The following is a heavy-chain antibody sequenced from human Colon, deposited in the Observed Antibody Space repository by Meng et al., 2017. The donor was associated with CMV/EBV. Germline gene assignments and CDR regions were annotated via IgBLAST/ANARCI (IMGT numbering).Heavy chain of an antibody. CDR3: ARGRFCSSSSCSYFYYYGIDV. CDR1: GFTFSDYW. D-gene: IGHD2-2*01. Sequence: GESLKISCEASGFTFSDYWMTWVRQAPGKGLEWVATIKQDGSETFYVDSVKGRFTTSRDNAQTALYLQMNSLRAEDTAMYYCARGRFCSSSSCSYFYYYGIDVWGQGTTVTVSS. CDR2: IKQDGSET. J-gene: IGHJ6*02. V-gene: IGHV3-7*01.